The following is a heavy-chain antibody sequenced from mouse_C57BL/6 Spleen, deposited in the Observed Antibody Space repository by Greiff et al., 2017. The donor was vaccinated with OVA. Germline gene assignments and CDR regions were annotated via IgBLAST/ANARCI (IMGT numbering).Heavy chain of an antibody. Sequence: QVQLQQSGAELVRPGTSVKVSCKASGYAFTNYLIEWVKQRPGQGLEWIGVINPGSGGTNYNEKFKGKATLTADKSSSTAYMQLSSLTSEDSAVYFCARSHYYGSSLDYWGQGTSVTVSS. CDR1: GYAFTNYL. V-gene: IGHV1-54*01. J-gene: IGHJ4*01. CDR3: ARSHYYGSSLDY. CDR2: INPGSGGT. D-gene: IGHD1-1*01.